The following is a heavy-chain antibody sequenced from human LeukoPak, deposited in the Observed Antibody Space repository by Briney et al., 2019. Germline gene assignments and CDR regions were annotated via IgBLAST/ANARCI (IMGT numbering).Heavy chain of an antibody. Sequence: GGSLRLSCAASVFTFSSYAMHWVRQAPGKGLEWVSYISSSGSTIYYADSVKGRFTISRDNAKNSLYLQMNSLRAEDTAVYYCAELGITMIGGVWGKGTTVTISS. V-gene: IGHV3-48*03. CDR1: VFTFSSYA. CDR2: ISSSGSTI. J-gene: IGHJ6*03. D-gene: IGHD3-10*02. CDR3: AELGITMIGGV.